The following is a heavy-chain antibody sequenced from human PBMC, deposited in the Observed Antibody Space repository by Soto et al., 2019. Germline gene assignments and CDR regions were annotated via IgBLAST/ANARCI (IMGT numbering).Heavy chain of an antibody. Sequence: PGGSLRRSGAASGCTFDDYAMHWVRQAPGNGLECVSGSSWNSGSIGYADSVKGRFTISRDNAKNSLYLQMNSLRAEYTALYYCAKGRSYDSSGYPLLHYWRQGTLVTLSS. V-gene: IGHV3-9*01. J-gene: IGHJ4*02. CDR3: AKGRSYDSSGYPLLHY. D-gene: IGHD3-22*01. CDR2: SSWNSGSI. CDR1: GCTFDDYA.